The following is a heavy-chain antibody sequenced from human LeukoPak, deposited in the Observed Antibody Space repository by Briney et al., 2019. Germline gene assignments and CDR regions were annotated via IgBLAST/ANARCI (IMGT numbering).Heavy chain of an antibody. J-gene: IGHJ3*02. CDR3: AKGDSSGWYGGDAFDI. CDR2: ISWNSGSI. V-gene: IGHV3-9*03. CDR1: GFTFDDYA. D-gene: IGHD6-19*01. Sequence: GGSLRLSCAASGFTFDDYAMHWVRQAPGKGLEWVSGISWNSGSIGYADSVKGRFTISRDNAKNSLYLQMNSLRAEDMALYYCAKGDSSGWYGGDAFDIWGRGTMVTVSS.